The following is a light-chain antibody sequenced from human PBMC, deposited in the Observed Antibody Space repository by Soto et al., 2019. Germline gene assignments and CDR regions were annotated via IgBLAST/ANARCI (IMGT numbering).Light chain of an antibody. CDR1: QSVTSNY. J-gene: IGKJ2*01. CDR2: GAS. CDR3: QHYGSSPPNS. Sequence: EIVLTQSPGTLSLSPGERATLSCRATQSVTSNYLAWYQQKPGQAPRLLIYGASIRATGIPDRFSGSGSGKDFTLTISILEPEDFALYYCQHYGSSPPNSFGQGTKVDIK. V-gene: IGKV3-20*01.